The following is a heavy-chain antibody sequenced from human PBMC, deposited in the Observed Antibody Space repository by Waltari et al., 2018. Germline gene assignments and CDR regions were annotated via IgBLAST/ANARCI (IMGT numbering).Heavy chain of an antibody. CDR1: GGTFSSYS. CDR2: ITPVFAST. Sequence: QAQLVQSGAEVKKPGSSVTVSCKASGGTFSSYSISWLQQAPGQGLEWMGRITPVFASTNYAQKCLGRVTMTTDESTTTAYMELNSLTSDDTAVYYCARDRGKYAMDVWGQGTAVTVSS. J-gene: IGHJ6*02. V-gene: IGHV1-69*05. D-gene: IGHD3-16*01. CDR3: ARDRGKYAMDV.